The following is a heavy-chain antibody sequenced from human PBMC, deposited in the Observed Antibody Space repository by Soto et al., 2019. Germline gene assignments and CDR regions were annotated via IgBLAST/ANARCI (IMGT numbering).Heavy chain of an antibody. Sequence: SETLSLTCTVSGGSISSYYWSWIRQPPGKGLEWIGYIYYSGSTNYNPSLKSRVTISVDTSKNQSSLKLSSVTAADTAVYYCARHPDYDYIWLWGRGTLVNVSS. J-gene: IGHJ4*02. V-gene: IGHV4-59*08. CDR2: IYYSGST. CDR1: GGSISSYY. D-gene: IGHD3-16*01. CDR3: ARHPDYDYIWL.